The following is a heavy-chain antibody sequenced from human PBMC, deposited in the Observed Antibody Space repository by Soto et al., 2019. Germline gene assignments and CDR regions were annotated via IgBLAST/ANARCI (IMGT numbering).Heavy chain of an antibody. D-gene: IGHD3-3*01. J-gene: IGHJ6*02. CDR3: ARDRYSYYDFWSGSLPYYYYGMDV. CDR2: ISAYNGNT. CDR1: GYTFTSYG. Sequence: ASVKVSCKASGYTFTSYGISWVRQAPGQGLEWMGWISAYNGNTNYAQKLQGRVTMTTDTSTSTAYMELRSLRAEDTAVYYCARDRYSYYDFWSGSLPYYYYGMDVWGQGTTVTVSS. V-gene: IGHV1-18*01.